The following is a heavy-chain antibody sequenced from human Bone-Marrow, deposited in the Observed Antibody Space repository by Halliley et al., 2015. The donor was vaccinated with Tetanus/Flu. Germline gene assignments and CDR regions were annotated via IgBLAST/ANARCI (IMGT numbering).Heavy chain of an antibody. CDR3: AREAQPFGNWFDP. CDR2: SYHTGTT. Sequence: TLSLTCTISGGSINSFYWSWLRQSPGKRLEWIGYSYHTGTTKYSPSLEGRVTISLDTSKNQFSLRLTSVTAADTAVYFCAREAQPFGNWFDPWGPGTLVTVSS. V-gene: IGHV4-59*13. J-gene: IGHJ5*02. CDR1: GGSINSFY. D-gene: IGHD3-16*01.